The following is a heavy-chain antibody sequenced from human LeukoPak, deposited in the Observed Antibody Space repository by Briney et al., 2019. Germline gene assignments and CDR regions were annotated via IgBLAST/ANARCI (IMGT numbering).Heavy chain of an antibody. Sequence: SETLSLTCTVSGGSISSSSYYWGWIRQPPGKGLEWIGEINHSGSTNYNPSLKSRVTISVDTSKNQFSLKLSSVTAADTAVYYCAGGFLGYCSSTSCPRTHNWFDPWGQGTLVTVSS. V-gene: IGHV4-39*07. D-gene: IGHD2-2*01. CDR1: GGSISSSSYY. CDR2: INHSGST. CDR3: AGGFLGYCSSTSCPRTHNWFDP. J-gene: IGHJ5*02.